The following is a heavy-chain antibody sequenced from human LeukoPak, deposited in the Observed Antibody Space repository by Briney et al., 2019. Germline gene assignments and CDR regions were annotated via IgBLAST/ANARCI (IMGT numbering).Heavy chain of an antibody. V-gene: IGHV4-34*01. J-gene: IGHJ4*02. CDR2: INHSGST. Sequence: SETLSLTCAVYGGSFSGYYWSWIRQPPGKGLEWIGEINHSGSTNYNPSLKSRVTISVDTSKNQFSLKLSSVTAADTAVYYCAGTYYYDSSGYPGDCWGQGTLVTVSS. D-gene: IGHD3-22*01. CDR1: GGSFSGYY. CDR3: AGTYYYDSSGYPGDC.